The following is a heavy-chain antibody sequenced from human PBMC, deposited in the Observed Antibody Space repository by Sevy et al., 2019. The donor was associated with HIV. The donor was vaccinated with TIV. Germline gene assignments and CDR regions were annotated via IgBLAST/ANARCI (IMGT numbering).Heavy chain of an antibody. Sequence: GGSLRLSCAASGFTFSSYSMNWVRQAPGTGLEWVSSISGLSNYIYCADSLKGRFTISRDNAKNSLYLQMNSLRAEDTAVYYCASTPGAYDAFDLWGQGTMVTVSS. CDR2: ISGLSNYI. CDR3: ASTPGAYDAFDL. D-gene: IGHD7-27*01. CDR1: GFTFSSYS. J-gene: IGHJ3*01. V-gene: IGHV3-21*01.